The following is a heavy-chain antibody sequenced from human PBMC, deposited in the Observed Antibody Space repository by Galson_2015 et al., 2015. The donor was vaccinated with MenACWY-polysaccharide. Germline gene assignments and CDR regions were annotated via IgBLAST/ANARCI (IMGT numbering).Heavy chain of an antibody. CDR3: AKCPSDTSGWYGAKSDY. CDR1: GFTFSSFV. D-gene: IGHD6-19*01. CDR2: ITSTAGST. J-gene: IGHJ4*02. V-gene: IGHV3-23*05. Sequence: SLRLSCAASGFTFSSFVMSWVRQALGKGLEWVSAITSTAGSTYYVDSVKGRFTVSRDNSKSTLYLEMNTLRVEDTAVYYCAKCPSDTSGWYGAKSDYWGRGTLVTVSS.